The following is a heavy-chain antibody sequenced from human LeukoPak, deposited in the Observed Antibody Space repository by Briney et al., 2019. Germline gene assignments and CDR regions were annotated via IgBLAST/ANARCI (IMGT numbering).Heavy chain of an antibody. CDR2: IYTSGST. CDR1: GGSISSGSYY. J-gene: IGHJ4*02. V-gene: IGHV4-61*02. D-gene: IGHD3-22*01. Sequence: SETLSLTCTVSGGSISSGSYYWSWIRQPAGKGLEWIGRIYTSGSTNYNPSLKSRVTMSVDTSKNQFSLKLSSVTAADTAVYYCARVSPGYYYDSSGLWGQGTLVTVSS. CDR3: ARVSPGYYYDSSGL.